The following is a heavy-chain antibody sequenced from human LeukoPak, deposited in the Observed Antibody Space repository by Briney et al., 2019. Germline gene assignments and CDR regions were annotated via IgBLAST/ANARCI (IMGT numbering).Heavy chain of an antibody. J-gene: IGHJ6*02. Sequence: KTSETLSLTCAVYGGSFSGYYWSWIRQPPGKGLEWIGEINHSGSTNYNPSLKSRVTISVDTSKNQFSLKLSSVTAADTAVYYCARDYYGSGTDGMDVWGQGTTVTVSS. V-gene: IGHV4-34*01. CDR1: GGSFSGYY. CDR2: INHSGST. CDR3: ARDYYGSGTDGMDV. D-gene: IGHD3-10*01.